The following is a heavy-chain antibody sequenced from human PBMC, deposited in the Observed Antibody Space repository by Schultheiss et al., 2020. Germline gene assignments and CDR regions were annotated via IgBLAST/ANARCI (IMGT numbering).Heavy chain of an antibody. CDR3: ASPLGTGYYYYYYGMDV. CDR1: GYTFTGYY. Sequence: SVKVSCKASGYTFTGYYMHWVRQAPGQGLEWMGGIIPIFGTANYAQKFQGRVTITADESTSTAYMELSSLRSEDTAVYYCASPLGTGYYYYYYGMDVWGQGTTVTVSS. J-gene: IGHJ6*02. V-gene: IGHV1-69*13. D-gene: IGHD2-8*02. CDR2: IIPIFGTA.